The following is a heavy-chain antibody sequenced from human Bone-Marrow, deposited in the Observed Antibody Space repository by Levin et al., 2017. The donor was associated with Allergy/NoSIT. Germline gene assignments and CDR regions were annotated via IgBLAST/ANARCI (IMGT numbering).Heavy chain of an antibody. CDR1: GFVFSRYH. V-gene: IGHV3-48*02. CDR2: ISISSTTM. Sequence: PGGSLRLSCAASGFVFSRYHMNWVRQSPGKGLEWVSSISISSTTMYYANSVTGRFTIFRDNAKNSVYLQMDRLRDDDTAVYYCTRAGSPSYGIWRDHWYFDLLGRGTLVTVSS. D-gene: IGHD2-2*01. CDR3: TRAGSPSYGIWRDHWYFDL. J-gene: IGHJ2*01.